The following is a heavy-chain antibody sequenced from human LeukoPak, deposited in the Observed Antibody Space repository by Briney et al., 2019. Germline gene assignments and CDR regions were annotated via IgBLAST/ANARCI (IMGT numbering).Heavy chain of an antibody. CDR3: ARHEDRNWYFDH. CDR1: GGSISSSYYY. D-gene: IGHD1-1*01. CDR2: IYYSGST. V-gene: IGHV4-39*01. J-gene: IGHJ4*02. Sequence: SETLSLTCTVSGGSISSSYYYWGWIRQPPGKGLEWLGTIYYSGSTYYNPSLKSRVTISVDTSKNQFSLKLSSVTAPDTAVCYCARHEDRNWYFDHWGQGTLVTVSS.